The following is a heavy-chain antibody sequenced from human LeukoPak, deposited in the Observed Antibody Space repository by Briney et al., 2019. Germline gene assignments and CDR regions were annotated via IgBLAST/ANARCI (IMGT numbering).Heavy chain of an antibody. V-gene: IGHV1-2*06. Sequence: GASVKVSCKAAGYTFTGYYMFWVRQAPGQGLEWMGRINPNSGGTNYAQKFQGRVTMTRATSISTAYMELSRLRSDDTAVYYCARVYCSGGSCYSVENWFDPWGQRTLVTVSS. CDR2: INPNSGGT. CDR3: ARVYCSGGSCYSVENWFDP. D-gene: IGHD2-15*01. CDR1: GYTFTGYY. J-gene: IGHJ5*02.